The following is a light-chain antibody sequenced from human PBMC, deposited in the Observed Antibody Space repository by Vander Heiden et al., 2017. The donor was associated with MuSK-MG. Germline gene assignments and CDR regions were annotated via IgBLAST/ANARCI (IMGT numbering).Light chain of an antibody. Sequence: SYELTQPPSVSVSPGQTASITCSGDNLGHKFACWYQQKPGQSPGLCSYLDTKRPSGIPERVSGANSGNTATLTISGTQAMEEADYYCQAWDRNTMVFGGGTKLTVL. J-gene: IGLJ2*01. CDR1: NLGHKF. CDR2: LDT. V-gene: IGLV3-1*01. CDR3: QAWDRNTMV.